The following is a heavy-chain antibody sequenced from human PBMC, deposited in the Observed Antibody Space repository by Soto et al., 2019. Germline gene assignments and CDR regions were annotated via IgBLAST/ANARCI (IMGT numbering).Heavy chain of an antibody. V-gene: IGHV4-30-2*06. Sequence: SETLSLTCTVPGGSINSAGHSWGWVRQSPGKGLEWIGYSYHSGSSYYNPSLQSRVTISVDLSKNQFSLRLSSVTTADTALYYCARTTAVPNTLRSRYFFDYWGQGTLVTVSS. D-gene: IGHD4-17*01. J-gene: IGHJ4*02. CDR2: SYHSGSS. CDR3: ARTTAVPNTLRSRYFFDY. CDR1: GGSINSAGHS.